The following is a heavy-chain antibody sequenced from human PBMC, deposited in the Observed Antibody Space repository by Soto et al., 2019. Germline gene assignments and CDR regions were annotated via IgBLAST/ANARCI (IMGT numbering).Heavy chain of an antibody. V-gene: IGHV4-39*01. Sequence: SETLSLTCTVSGGSISSSSYYWGWIRQPPGKGLEWIGSIYYSGSTYYNTSLKSRVTISVDTSKNQFSLKLSSVTAADTALYYCASDSSSWDYYYYYMDVWGKGTTVTVSS. CDR2: IYYSGST. J-gene: IGHJ6*03. CDR1: GGSISSSSYY. CDR3: ASDSSSWDYYYYYMDV. D-gene: IGHD6-13*01.